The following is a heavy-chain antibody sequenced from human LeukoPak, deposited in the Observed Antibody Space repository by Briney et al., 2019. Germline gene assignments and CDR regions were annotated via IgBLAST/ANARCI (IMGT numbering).Heavy chain of an antibody. CDR1: GFSFSDYY. V-gene: IGHV3-74*01. D-gene: IGHD3-22*01. Sequence: EGSLRLSCAASGFSFSDYYMSWIRQTPGKGLVWVSRINSDGINTSYADSVKGRFTISRDNAKNTLNLQMNSLRAEDTAVYYCARDLGQYYDTSDNWFDPWGQGTLVTVSS. CDR2: INSDGINT. CDR3: ARDLGQYYDTSDNWFDP. J-gene: IGHJ5*02.